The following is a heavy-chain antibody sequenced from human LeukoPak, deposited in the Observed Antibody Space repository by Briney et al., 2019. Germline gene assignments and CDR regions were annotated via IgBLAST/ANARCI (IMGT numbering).Heavy chain of an antibody. CDR2: LDTDGTAT. CDR1: GFTFCTYW. Sequence: GGSLRLSCAASGFTFCTYWMHWVRPAPGKGLVWVSHLDTDGTATAYADSVKGPLTISRDNAKNTLYLQMNSLRAEDTAVYYCARPRAYDSRDLDYWGQGTLVTVSS. CDR3: ARPRAYDSRDLDY. D-gene: IGHD3-16*01. J-gene: IGHJ4*02. V-gene: IGHV3-74*01.